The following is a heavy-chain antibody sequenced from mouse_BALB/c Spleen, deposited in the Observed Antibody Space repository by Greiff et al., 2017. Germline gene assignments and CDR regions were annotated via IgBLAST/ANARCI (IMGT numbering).Heavy chain of an antibody. D-gene: IGHD1-1*01. V-gene: IGHV1-54*03. CDR2: INPGSGGT. CDR1: GYAFTNYL. J-gene: IGHJ2*01. Sequence: VQLMESGAELVRPGTSVKVSCKASGYAFTNYLIEWVKQRPGQGLEWIGWINPGSGGTKYNEKFKGKATLTADKSSSTAYLQLSSLTSDDSAVYFCASGACYGSSLDYWGQGTTLTVSS. CDR3: ASGACYGSSLDY.